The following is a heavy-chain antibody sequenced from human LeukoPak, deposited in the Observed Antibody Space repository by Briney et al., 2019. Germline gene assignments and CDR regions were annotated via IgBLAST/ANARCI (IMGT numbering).Heavy chain of an antibody. D-gene: IGHD2-15*01. CDR1: GGSFSGYY. V-gene: IGHV4-34*01. J-gene: IGHJ4*02. CDR3: ARGKGYCSGGSCYFDY. Sequence: SETLSLTCAVYGGSFSGYYWSWIRQPPGKGLEWIGEINHSGSTNYNPSLKSRVTISVDTSKNQFSLKLSSVTAADTAVNYCARGKGYCSGGSCYFDYWGQGTLVTVSS. CDR2: INHSGST.